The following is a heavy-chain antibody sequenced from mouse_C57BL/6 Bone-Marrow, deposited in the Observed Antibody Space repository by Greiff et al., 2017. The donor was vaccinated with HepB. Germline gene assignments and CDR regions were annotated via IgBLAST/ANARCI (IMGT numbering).Heavy chain of an antibody. Sequence: EVKLMESGPGLVKPSQSLSLTCSVTGYSITSGYYWNWIRQFPGNKLEWMGYISYDGSNNYNPSLKNRISITRDTSKNQFFLKLNSVTTEDTATYYSARDEDSNYVAWFAYWGQGTLVTVSA. V-gene: IGHV3-6*01. D-gene: IGHD2-5*01. J-gene: IGHJ3*01. CDR2: ISYDGSN. CDR1: GYSITSGYY. CDR3: ARDEDSNYVAWFAY.